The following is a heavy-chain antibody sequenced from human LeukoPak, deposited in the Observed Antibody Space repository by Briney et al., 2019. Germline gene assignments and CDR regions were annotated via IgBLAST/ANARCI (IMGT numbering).Heavy chain of an antibody. J-gene: IGHJ1*01. D-gene: IGHD1-1*01. Sequence: ASVKVSCKASGGTFSSYAISWVRQAPGQGLEWMGWINADNGNTRYSQRLQGRVTITRDISANTAYMELSGLRSDDTAVYYCAREAGTNWIFGEYFPFWGQGTLVTVSA. CDR2: INADNGNT. CDR1: GGTFSSYA. V-gene: IGHV1-3*01. CDR3: AREAGTNWIFGEYFPF.